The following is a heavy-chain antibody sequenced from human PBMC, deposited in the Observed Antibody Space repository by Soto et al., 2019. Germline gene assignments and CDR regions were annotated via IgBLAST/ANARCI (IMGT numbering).Heavy chain of an antibody. D-gene: IGHD1-20*01. CDR2: INHSGST. Sequence: SGTLSLTCAVYGGSFSGYYWSWIRQPPGKGLEWIGEINHSGSTNYNPSLKSRVTISVDTSKNQFSLKLSSVTAADTAVYYCASQSITGTGAAADAFDIWGQGTMVTVSS. CDR3: ASQSITGTGAAADAFDI. CDR1: GGSFSGYY. V-gene: IGHV4-34*01. J-gene: IGHJ3*02.